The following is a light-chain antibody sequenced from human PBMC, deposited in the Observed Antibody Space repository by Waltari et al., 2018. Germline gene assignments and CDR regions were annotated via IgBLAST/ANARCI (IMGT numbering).Light chain of an antibody. CDR3: QQYNSAPFT. Sequence: DIQMTQSPSSLSASAGDRVTITCRASQGVSSWLAWYQQKPGKAPKLLIYKASSLESGVPSRFSGSGSETDFTLTISSLQPEDFATYYCQQYNSAPFTFGPGTKLDIK. CDR1: QGVSSW. CDR2: KAS. J-gene: IGKJ3*01. V-gene: IGKV1-5*03.